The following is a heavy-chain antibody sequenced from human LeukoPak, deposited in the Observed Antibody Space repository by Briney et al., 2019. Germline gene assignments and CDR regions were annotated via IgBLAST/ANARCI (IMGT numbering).Heavy chain of an antibody. CDR3: ASSRWLGRFDY. V-gene: IGHV4-38-2*02. D-gene: IGHD5-24*01. Sequence: SETLSLTCTVSGYSISSGYYWGWIRQPPGKGLEWIGSINHSGSTNYNPSLKSRVTISVDTSKNQFSLKLSSVTAADTAVYYCASSRWLGRFDYWGQGTLVTVSS. CDR1: GYSISSGYY. J-gene: IGHJ4*02. CDR2: INHSGST.